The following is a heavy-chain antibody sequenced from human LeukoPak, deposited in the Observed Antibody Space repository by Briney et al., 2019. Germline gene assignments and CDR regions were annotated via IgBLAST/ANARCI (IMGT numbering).Heavy chain of an antibody. CDR3: ATRQFDDAYYFDY. CDR2: FDPEDGET. V-gene: IGHV1-24*01. J-gene: IGHJ4*02. CDR1: GYTLTELS. Sequence: ASVEVSCKVSGYTLTELSMHWVRQAPGKGLEWMGGFDPEDGETIYAQKFQGRVTMTEDTSTDTAYMELSSLRSEDTAVYYCATRQFDDAYYFDYWGQGTLVTVSS. D-gene: IGHD3-9*01.